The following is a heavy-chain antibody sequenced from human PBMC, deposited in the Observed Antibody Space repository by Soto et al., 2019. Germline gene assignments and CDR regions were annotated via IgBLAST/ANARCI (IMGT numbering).Heavy chain of an antibody. Sequence: GESLKISCKGSGYSFTSYWIGWVRQMPGKGLEWMGIIYPGDSDTRYSPSFQGQVTISADKSISTAYLQWSSLKASDTAMYYCARRGSGPFSSRQYCFDYWGQGTLVTVSS. D-gene: IGHD2-15*01. CDR3: ARRGSGPFSSRQYCFDY. CDR1: GYSFTSYW. CDR2: IYPGDSDT. J-gene: IGHJ4*02. V-gene: IGHV5-51*01.